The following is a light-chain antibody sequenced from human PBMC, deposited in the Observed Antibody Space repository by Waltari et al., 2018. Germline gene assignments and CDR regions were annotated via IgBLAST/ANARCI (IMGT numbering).Light chain of an antibody. CDR2: GAS. Sequence: EIVMTQSPATLSVSPGERATLSCRASQSVKSNLAWYQQKPGQAPRLLIYGASTRVTGIPARFSGSGSGTKFTLTISSLQSEDSAVYFCQQYNIRPPDTFGQGTKLEIK. V-gene: IGKV3-15*01. CDR1: QSVKSN. J-gene: IGKJ2*01. CDR3: QQYNIRPPDT.